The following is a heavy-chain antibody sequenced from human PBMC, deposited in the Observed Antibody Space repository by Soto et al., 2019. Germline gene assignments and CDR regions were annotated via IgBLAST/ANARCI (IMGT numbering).Heavy chain of an antibody. Sequence: QVQLQESGPGLVKPSETLSLTCTVSGASISSYYWSWIRQPPGKGLAWVGFIFHSGSTNCNPSLKSRITFSVDTSKIQFSLKLTSVTAADTAVYYCARDQNGSPHFDYWGQGILITVSS. CDR1: GASISSYY. CDR3: ARDQNGSPHFDY. J-gene: IGHJ4*02. V-gene: IGHV4-59*01. D-gene: IGHD1-26*01. CDR2: IFHSGST.